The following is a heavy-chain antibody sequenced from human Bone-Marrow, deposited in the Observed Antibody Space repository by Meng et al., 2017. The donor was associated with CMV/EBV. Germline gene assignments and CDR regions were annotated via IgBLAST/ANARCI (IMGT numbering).Heavy chain of an antibody. CDR1: GYTFTSYG. Sequence: ASVKVSCKASGYTFTSYGISWVRQAPGQGLEWMGIINPSGGSTSYAQKFQGRVTMTRDTSTSTVYMELSSLRSEDTAVYYCARDPYSSSWCFDCWGQGTLVTVSS. D-gene: IGHD6-13*01. V-gene: IGHV1-46*01. CDR2: INPSGGST. J-gene: IGHJ4*02. CDR3: ARDPYSSSWCFDC.